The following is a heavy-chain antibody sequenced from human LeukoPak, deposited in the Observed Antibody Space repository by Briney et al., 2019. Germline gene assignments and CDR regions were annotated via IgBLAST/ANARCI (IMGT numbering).Heavy chain of an antibody. CDR1: GFTFSSYA. J-gene: IGHJ4*02. CDR3: ANLFYDILTGLVEVPDY. Sequence: PGGSLRLSCAASGFTFSSYAMSWVRQAPGKGLEWVSAISGSGGSTYYADSVKGRFTISRDNSKNTLYLQMNSLRAEDTAVYYCANLFYDILTGLVEVPDYWGQGTLVTVSS. CDR2: ISGSGGST. V-gene: IGHV3-23*01. D-gene: IGHD3-9*01.